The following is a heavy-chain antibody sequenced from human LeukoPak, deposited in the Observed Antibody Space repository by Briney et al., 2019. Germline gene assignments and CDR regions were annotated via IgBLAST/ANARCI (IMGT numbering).Heavy chain of an antibody. V-gene: IGHV3-23*01. D-gene: IGHD6-6*01. Sequence: GGSLRLSCAASGFTFSSYAMSWVRQAPGKGLEWVSAISGSGGSTYYADSVKGRFTISRDNSKNTLYLQMNSPRAEDTAVYYCAKDLSGSSSSSGYWGQGTLVTVSS. J-gene: IGHJ4*02. CDR1: GFTFSSYA. CDR3: AKDLSGSSSSSGY. CDR2: ISGSGGST.